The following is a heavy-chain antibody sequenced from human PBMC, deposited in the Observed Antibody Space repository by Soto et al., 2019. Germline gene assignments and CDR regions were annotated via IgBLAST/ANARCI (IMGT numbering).Heavy chain of an antibody. V-gene: IGHV4-39*01. CDR1: GGSISSSDYY. D-gene: IGHD1-1*01. CDR2: INYSGST. CDR3: ARQRESVAGTGY. Sequence: SSETLSLTCTVSGGSISSSDYYWGWIRQPPGRGLEWIGSINYSGSTFYNPSLKSRVTLSVDTSKNQFSLKLSSVTAADTAVYYCARQRESVAGTGYWGQGTLVTVS. J-gene: IGHJ4*02.